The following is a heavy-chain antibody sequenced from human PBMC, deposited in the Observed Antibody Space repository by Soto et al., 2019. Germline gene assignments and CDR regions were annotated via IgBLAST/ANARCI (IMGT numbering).Heavy chain of an antibody. CDR1: GFTFSSYA. J-gene: IGHJ5*02. V-gene: IGHV3-23*01. Sequence: LRLSCAASGFTFSSYAMSWVRQAPGKGLGWVSAISGSGGSTYYADSVKGRFTISRDNSKNTLYLQMNSLRAEDTAVYYCAKDLLSSSSETYNWFDPWGQGTLVTVSS. CDR2: ISGSGGST. CDR3: AKDLLSSSSETYNWFDP. D-gene: IGHD6-6*01.